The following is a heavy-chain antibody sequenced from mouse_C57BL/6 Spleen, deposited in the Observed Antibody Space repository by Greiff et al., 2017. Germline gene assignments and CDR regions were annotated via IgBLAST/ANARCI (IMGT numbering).Heavy chain of an antibody. Sequence: VQLQQPGAELVRPGSSVKLSCKASGYTFTSYWMHWVKQRPIQGLEWIGNIDPSDSETHYNQKFKDKATLTVDKSSSTAYMQLSSLTSEDSAVYYCAGSTMSTTRESWFAYWGQGTLVTVSA. CDR3: AGSTMSTTRESWFAY. CDR2: IDPSDSET. J-gene: IGHJ3*01. CDR1: GYTFTSYW. D-gene: IGHD2-4*01. V-gene: IGHV1-52*01.